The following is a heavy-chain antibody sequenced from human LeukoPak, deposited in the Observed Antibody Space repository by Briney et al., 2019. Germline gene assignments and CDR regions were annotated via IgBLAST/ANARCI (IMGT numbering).Heavy chain of an antibody. Sequence: GSLRLSCAASGLPFSRYAMHWVRQAPGKGLEWGAIISYDGSNKYYADSVKGRFTISRDNSKNTLYLQMNSLRAEDTAVYYCARDKEVVAATFDYWGQGTLVTVSS. CDR3: ARDKEVVAATFDY. J-gene: IGHJ4*02. CDR1: GLPFSRYA. CDR2: ISYDGSNK. D-gene: IGHD2-15*01. V-gene: IGHV3-30-3*01.